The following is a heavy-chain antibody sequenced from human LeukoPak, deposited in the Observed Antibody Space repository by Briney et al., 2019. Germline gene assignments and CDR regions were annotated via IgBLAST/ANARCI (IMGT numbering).Heavy chain of an antibody. CDR1: GGSISSYY. Sequence: SETLSLTCTVSGGSISSYYWSWIRQPAGKGLEWIGCIYYSGSTNYNPSLKSRVTISVDTSKSQFSLKLSSVTAADTAVYYCARDGYSGNDGLWGQGTLVTVPS. D-gene: IGHD5-12*01. CDR2: IYYSGST. V-gene: IGHV4-59*01. J-gene: IGHJ4*02. CDR3: ARDGYSGNDGL.